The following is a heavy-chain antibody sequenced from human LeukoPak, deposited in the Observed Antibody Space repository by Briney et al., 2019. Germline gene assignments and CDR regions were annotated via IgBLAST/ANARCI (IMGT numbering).Heavy chain of an antibody. J-gene: IGHJ5*02. CDR2: IIPIFGTA. CDR1: GYTFTGYY. CDR3: ARDSSGNWFDP. V-gene: IGHV1-69*05. Sequence: GASVKVSCEASGYTFTGYYMHWVRQAPGQGLEWMGGIIPIFGTANYAQKFQGRVTITTDESTSTAYMELSSLRSEDTAVYYCARDSSGNWFDPWGQGTLVTVSS.